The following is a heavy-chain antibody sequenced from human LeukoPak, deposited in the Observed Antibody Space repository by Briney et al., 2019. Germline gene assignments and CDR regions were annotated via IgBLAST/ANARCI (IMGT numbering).Heavy chain of an antibody. CDR2: ITTDGSRI. Sequence: GGSLRLSCAASGFTFSNYPMNWVRQAPGKGLEWVSAITTDGSRIYNTDSVKGRFTISRDNSKHTLYLQMNSLRAEDTAVYYCAKGNTVTPDYWGQGTLVTVSS. CDR1: GFTFSNYP. V-gene: IGHV3-23*01. CDR3: AKGNTVTPDY. J-gene: IGHJ4*02. D-gene: IGHD4-17*01.